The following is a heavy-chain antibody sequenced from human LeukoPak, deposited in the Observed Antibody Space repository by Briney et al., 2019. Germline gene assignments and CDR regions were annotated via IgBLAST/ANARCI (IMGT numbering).Heavy chain of an antibody. J-gene: IGHJ6*03. V-gene: IGHV3-30*02. Sequence: GGSLRLSCAASGFTFSSYGMHWVRQAPGKGLEWVAFIRYDGSNKYYADSVKGRFTISRDNSKNTPYLQMNSLRAEDTAVYYCAKDGEWFGEFQRNYYYYMDVWGKGTTVTISS. D-gene: IGHD3-10*01. CDR2: IRYDGSNK. CDR1: GFTFSSYG. CDR3: AKDGEWFGEFQRNYYYYMDV.